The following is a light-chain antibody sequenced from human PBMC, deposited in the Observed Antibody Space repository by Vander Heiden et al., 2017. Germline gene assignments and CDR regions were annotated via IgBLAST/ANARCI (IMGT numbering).Light chain of an antibody. CDR1: QNSLRPANNKKY. CDR3: QQYYTTPIT. J-gene: IGKJ3*01. V-gene: IGKV4-1*01. Sequence: DIVMTQSPDSLPVPLGERATSSCKSSQNSLRPANNKKYVAWYQQKQGQPPKLLISWASTRELGVPDRFSGSGSGTDFTLTINSLQAEDVAVYYCQQYYTTPITFGPGTKLHIK. CDR2: WAS.